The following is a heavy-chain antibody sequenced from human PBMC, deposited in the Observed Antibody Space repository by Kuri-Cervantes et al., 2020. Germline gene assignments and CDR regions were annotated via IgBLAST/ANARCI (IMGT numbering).Heavy chain of an antibody. J-gene: IGHJ4*02. Sequence: GESLKISCVASGFTFSTSTMNWLRQAPGKGLQWVSYISGRGTTVYYADSVKGRFTISRGNAKNSLYLQINSLRAEDTAVYYCARDYFGDYYFDYWGQGTLVTVSS. CDR1: GFTFSTST. V-gene: IGHV3-48*01. CDR3: ARDYFGDYYFDY. CDR2: ISGRGTTV. D-gene: IGHD4-17*01.